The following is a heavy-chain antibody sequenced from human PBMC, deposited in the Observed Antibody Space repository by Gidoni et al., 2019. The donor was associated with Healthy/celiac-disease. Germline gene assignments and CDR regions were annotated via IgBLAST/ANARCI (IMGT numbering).Heavy chain of an antibody. CDR1: GGSFSGYY. CDR2: INHSGST. Sequence: QVQPQQWGAGLSKPSEPLSPTSAVYGGSFSGYYWRWFRQPPGKGLEWIGEINHSGSTTYNPSLKSRVAISVDTSKNQFSLKLSSVTATDTAVYYCARLSIMITFGGGSLWVAQYYFDYWGQGTLVTVSS. J-gene: IGHJ4*02. V-gene: IGHV4-34*01. CDR3: ARLSIMITFGGGSLWVAQYYFDY. D-gene: IGHD3-16*01.